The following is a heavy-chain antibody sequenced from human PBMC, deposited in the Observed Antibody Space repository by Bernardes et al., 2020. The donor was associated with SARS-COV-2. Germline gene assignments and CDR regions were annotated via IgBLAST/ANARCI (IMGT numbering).Heavy chain of an antibody. CDR1: GGSISSYY. CDR2: IYYSGRT. CDR3: AREGARNYDILTGYTRPYYFDY. Sequence: SETLSLTCTVSGGSISSYYWSWIRQPPGKGLAWIGYIYYSGRTHYNPSLKSRVTISVDTSKNQFSLKLSSVTAADTAVYYCAREGARNYDILTGYTRPYYFDYWGQGTLVTGSS. D-gene: IGHD3-9*01. V-gene: IGHV4-59*01. J-gene: IGHJ4*02.